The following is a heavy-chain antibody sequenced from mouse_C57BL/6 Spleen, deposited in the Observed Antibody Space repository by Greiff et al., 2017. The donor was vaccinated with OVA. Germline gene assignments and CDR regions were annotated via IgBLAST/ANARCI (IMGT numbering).Heavy chain of an antibody. Sequence: QVQLQQPGAELVRPGSSVKLSCKASGYTFTSYWMDWVKQRPGQGLEWIGNIYPSDSETHYNQKFKDKATLTVDKSSSTAYMQLSSLTSEDTAVYYCARRYYYGSLYYFDYWGQGTTLTVSS. CDR3: ARRYYYGSLYYFDY. CDR1: GYTFTSYW. V-gene: IGHV1-61*01. CDR2: IYPSDSET. D-gene: IGHD1-1*01. J-gene: IGHJ2*01.